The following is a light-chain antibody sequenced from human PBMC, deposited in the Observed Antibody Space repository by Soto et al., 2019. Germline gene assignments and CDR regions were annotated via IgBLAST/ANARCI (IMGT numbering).Light chain of an antibody. J-gene: IGKJ3*01. CDR2: GAS. CDR1: QSISSN. V-gene: IGKV3-15*01. Sequence: EIVMTQSPATLFVSPGERATLSCRASQSISSNLAWYQQKPGQAPRLLIYGASTRATGIPATFSGGGSGTEFTLTISSLQSEDFAFYYCQQYNNWAFTFGPGTKVDIK. CDR3: QQYNNWAFT.